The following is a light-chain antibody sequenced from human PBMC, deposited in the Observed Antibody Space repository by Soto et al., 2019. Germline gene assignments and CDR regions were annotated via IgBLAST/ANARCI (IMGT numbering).Light chain of an antibody. Sequence: QSALTQPASVSGSPGQSITISCTGTSSDVGSYNLVPWYQQHPGKAPKLMIYEGSKRPSGVSNRFSGSKSGNTASLTISGLQAEDEADYYCCSYAGSSTPVFGGGTKVTVL. V-gene: IGLV2-23*01. CDR3: CSYAGSSTPV. J-gene: IGLJ2*01. CDR2: EGS. CDR1: SSDVGSYNL.